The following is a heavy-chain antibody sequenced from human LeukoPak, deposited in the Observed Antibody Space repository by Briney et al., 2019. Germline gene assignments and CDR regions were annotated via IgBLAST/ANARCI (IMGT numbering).Heavy chain of an antibody. V-gene: IGHV3-21*01. Sequence: GGSLRLSCAASGFTFSRYSMNWVWQAPGKGVEWVSSFRGSSSYIFYADAVKGRFTISRHNAKNSLYLQMNSLRAEDTAVYYCARVSAGVIVMKDVFDIWGQGTMVTVSS. CDR3: ARVSAGVIVMKDVFDI. CDR2: FRGSSSYI. CDR1: GFTFSRYS. J-gene: IGHJ3*02. D-gene: IGHD3-16*02.